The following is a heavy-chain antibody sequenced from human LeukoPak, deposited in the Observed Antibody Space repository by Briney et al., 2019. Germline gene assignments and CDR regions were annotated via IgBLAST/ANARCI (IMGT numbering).Heavy chain of an antibody. Sequence: GASVKVSCKASGYTFTGYYMHWVRQAPGQGLEWMGRINPNSGGTNYAQKFQGRVTMTRDTSTSTVYVELSSLRSEDTAVYYCARSGLGSSVYYGMDVWGQGTTVTVSS. CDR2: INPNSGGT. CDR1: GYTFTGYY. CDR3: ARSGLGSSVYYGMDV. J-gene: IGHJ6*02. V-gene: IGHV1-2*06. D-gene: IGHD6-6*01.